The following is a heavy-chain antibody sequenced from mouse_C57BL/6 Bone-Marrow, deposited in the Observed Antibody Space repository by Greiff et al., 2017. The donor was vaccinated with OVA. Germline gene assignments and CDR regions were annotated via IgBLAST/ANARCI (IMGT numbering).Heavy chain of an antibody. J-gene: IGHJ4*01. CDR3: ARNCYDYDRGAMDY. CDR2: IWSGGST. Sequence: VQRVESGPGLVQPSQSLSITCTVSGFSLTSYGVHWVRQSPGKGLEWLGVIWSGGSTDYNAAFISRLSISKENSKSQVFFKMNSLQADDTAIYYCARNCYDYDRGAMDYWGQGTSVTVSS. D-gene: IGHD2-4*01. CDR1: GFSLTSYG. V-gene: IGHV2-2*01.